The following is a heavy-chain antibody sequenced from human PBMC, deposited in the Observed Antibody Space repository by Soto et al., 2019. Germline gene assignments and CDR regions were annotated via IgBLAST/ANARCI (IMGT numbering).Heavy chain of an antibody. D-gene: IGHD3-22*01. CDR2: IYYSGST. J-gene: IGHJ3*02. V-gene: IGHV4-39*01. CDR1: GGSISSSSYY. CDR3: ARHKFNPITYYYDSSGYYLDAFDI. Sequence: PSETLSLTCTVSGGSISSSSYYWGWIRQPPGKGLEWIGSIYYSGSTYYNPSLKSRVTISVDTSKNQFSLKLSSVTAADTAVYYCARHKFNPITYYYDSSGYYLDAFDIWGQGTMVTVSS.